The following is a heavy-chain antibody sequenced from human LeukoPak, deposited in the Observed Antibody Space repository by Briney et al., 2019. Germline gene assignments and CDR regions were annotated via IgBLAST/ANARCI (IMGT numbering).Heavy chain of an antibody. CDR3: ATKRGEGTQLNYMWFDP. CDR2: ISGGSDST. J-gene: IGHJ5*02. D-gene: IGHD3-16*01. Sequence: PGGSLRLSCAASGFTFSSYAMTWVRQAPGKGLEWVSSISGGSDSTYYAASVKGRCTISRDNSKSMLYLQMNSLRAEDTAIYYCATKRGEGTQLNYMWFDPWGQGTLVTVSS. CDR1: GFTFSSYA. V-gene: IGHV3-23*01.